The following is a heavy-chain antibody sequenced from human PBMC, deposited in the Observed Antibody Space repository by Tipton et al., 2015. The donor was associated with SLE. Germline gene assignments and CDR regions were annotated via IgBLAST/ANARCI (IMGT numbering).Heavy chain of an antibody. CDR2: INDSGFT. V-gene: IGHV4-34*01. D-gene: IGHD5-12*01. CDR1: GFTLSPYG. Sequence: LRLSCAASGFTLSPYGMHWVRQPPGQGLEWIGEINDSGFTKYNPSLKSRATMSFDTSKNLFSLNLNSVTAADTAVYYCARGLSGGKGYWGQGTQVTVSS. CDR3: ARGLSGGKGY. J-gene: IGHJ4*02.